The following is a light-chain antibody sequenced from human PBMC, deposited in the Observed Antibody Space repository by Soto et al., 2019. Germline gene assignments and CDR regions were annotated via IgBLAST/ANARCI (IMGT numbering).Light chain of an antibody. CDR3: QQHGRSPPAWT. CDR1: QSVTNNY. V-gene: IGKV3-20*01. CDR2: DAS. Sequence: ETVLTQSPGTLSLSPGERATLFCRASQSVTNNYLAWYQQKPGQAPRLLIYDASTRATGIPDKFSGSGSGTDFPLTISNLEPDDFAVYYCQQHGRSPPAWTFGQGTKVEIK. J-gene: IGKJ1*01.